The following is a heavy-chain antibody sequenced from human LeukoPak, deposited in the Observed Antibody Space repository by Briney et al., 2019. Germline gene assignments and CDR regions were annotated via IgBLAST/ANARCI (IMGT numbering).Heavy chain of an antibody. CDR1: GFNFSSYA. CDR2: ISGSGGST. Sequence: PGGSLRLSCAASGFNFSSYAMSWVRQAPGKGLEWVSAISGSGGSTYYADSVKGRFTISRDNSKNTLYLQMNSLRAEDTAVYYCAKALAAAGLPYFDYWGQGTLVTVSS. J-gene: IGHJ4*02. V-gene: IGHV3-23*01. D-gene: IGHD6-13*01. CDR3: AKALAAAGLPYFDY.